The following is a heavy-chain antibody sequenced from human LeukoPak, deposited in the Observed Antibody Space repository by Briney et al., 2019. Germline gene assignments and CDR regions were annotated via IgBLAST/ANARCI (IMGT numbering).Heavy chain of an antibody. V-gene: IGHV4-4*07. CDR3: ARAYYYGSGSYYTYYYYMDV. CDR2: IYASGST. D-gene: IGHD3-10*01. CDR1: GGSISSYY. J-gene: IGHJ6*03. Sequence: SETLSLTYTVSGGSISSYYWSWIRQPAGKGLEWIGRIYASGSTNYNPSLKSRVTISVDTSKNQFSLKLSSVTAADTAVYYCARAYYYGSGSYYTYYYYMDVWGKGTTVTISS.